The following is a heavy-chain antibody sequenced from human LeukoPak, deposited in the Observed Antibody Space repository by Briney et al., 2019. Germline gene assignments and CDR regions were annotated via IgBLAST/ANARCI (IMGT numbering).Heavy chain of an antibody. D-gene: IGHD4-17*01. CDR2: INPNSGGT. Sequence: ASVKVSCEASGYTFTGYYMHWVRQAPGQGLEWMGWINPNSGGTNYAQKFQGKVTMTRDTSISTAYMELSRLRSDDTAVYYCARVNDYGDYVDYWGQGTLVTVSS. V-gene: IGHV1-2*02. CDR3: ARVNDYGDYVDY. CDR1: GYTFTGYY. J-gene: IGHJ4*02.